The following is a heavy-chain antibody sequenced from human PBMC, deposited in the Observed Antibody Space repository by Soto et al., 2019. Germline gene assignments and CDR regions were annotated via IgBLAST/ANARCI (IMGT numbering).Heavy chain of an antibody. CDR1: GYTFTSYG. CDR2: ISGFNDDT. V-gene: IGHV1-18*01. J-gene: IGHJ5*02. Sequence: QAQLVQSGVEMKNVGASVKVSCKASGYTFTSYGISWVRQAPGQGLEWMGWISGFNDDTNHAQKFQGRVTVTKDTSTSTAYMELRSLKSDVTAVYYCARSGSYYPARNWFGPWGQGTLVTVSS. CDR3: ARSGSYYPARNWFGP. D-gene: IGHD3-10*01.